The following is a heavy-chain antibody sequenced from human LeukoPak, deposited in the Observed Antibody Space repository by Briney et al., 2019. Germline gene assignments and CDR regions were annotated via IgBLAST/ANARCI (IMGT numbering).Heavy chain of an antibody. Sequence: GGSLRLSCAASGFTFSNYWMHWVRQAPGKGLVWVSRIKSDGSSTSYADSAKGRFTISRDNAKNTLFLQMNGLRADDTAVYYCVRGEIVGPEIDYWGQGTLVTVSS. D-gene: IGHD1-26*01. V-gene: IGHV3-74*01. CDR2: IKSDGSST. CDR3: VRGEIVGPEIDY. J-gene: IGHJ4*02. CDR1: GFTFSNYW.